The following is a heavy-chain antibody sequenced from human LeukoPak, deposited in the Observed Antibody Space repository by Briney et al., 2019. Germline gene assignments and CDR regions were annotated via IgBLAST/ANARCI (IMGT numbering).Heavy chain of an antibody. D-gene: IGHD3-22*01. CDR1: GYTFTSYD. J-gene: IGHJ4*02. CDR3: AREGHYYDSSGSGMDV. CDR2: MNPNSGNT. Sequence: GASVKVSCKASGYTFTSYDINWVRQATGRGLEWMGWMNPNSGNTGYAQKFQGRVTMTRNTSISTAYMELSSLRSEDTAVYYCAREGHYYDSSGSGMDVWGQGTLVTVSS. V-gene: IGHV1-8*01.